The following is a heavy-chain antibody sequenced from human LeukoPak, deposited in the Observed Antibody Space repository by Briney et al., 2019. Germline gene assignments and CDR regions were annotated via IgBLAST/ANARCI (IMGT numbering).Heavy chain of an antibody. V-gene: IGHV1-69*06. CDR3: ARVPGSSSLFWFDP. D-gene: IGHD6-13*01. CDR2: IIPIFGTA. Sequence: SVKVSGKASGGTFISYAISWVRQAPGQGLEWMGGIIPIFGTAKYAQKFQGRVTITADKSTSTAYMELSSLRSEDTAVYYCARVPGSSSLFWFDPWGQGTLVTVSS. CDR1: GGTFISYA. J-gene: IGHJ5*02.